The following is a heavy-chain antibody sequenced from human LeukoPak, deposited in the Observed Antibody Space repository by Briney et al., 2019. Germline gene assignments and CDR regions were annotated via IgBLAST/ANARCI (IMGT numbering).Heavy chain of an antibody. CDR2: ISSSSSTI. CDR3: AGRYYYDSSGPLGFDY. CDR1: GFTFSSYS. Sequence: GGSLRLSCAASGFTFSSYSMNWVRQAPGKGLEWVSYISSSSSTIYYADSVKGRFTISRDNAKNSLYLQMNSLRAEDTAVYYCAGRYYYDSSGPLGFDYWGQGTLVTVSS. V-gene: IGHV3-48*04. J-gene: IGHJ4*02. D-gene: IGHD3-22*01.